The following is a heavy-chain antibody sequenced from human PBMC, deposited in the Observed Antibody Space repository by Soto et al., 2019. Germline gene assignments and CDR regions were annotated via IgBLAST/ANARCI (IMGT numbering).Heavy chain of an antibody. Sequence: ASVKVSCKAPGYTFTGYYMHWVRQAPGQGLEWMGWINPNSGGTNYAQKFQGWVTMTRDTSTSTVYMELSSLRSEDTAVYYCARDVTGEGSNRDWGQGTLVTVSS. J-gene: IGHJ4*02. CDR1: GYTFTGYY. CDR2: INPNSGGT. D-gene: IGHD2-8*02. V-gene: IGHV1-2*04. CDR3: ARDVTGEGSNRD.